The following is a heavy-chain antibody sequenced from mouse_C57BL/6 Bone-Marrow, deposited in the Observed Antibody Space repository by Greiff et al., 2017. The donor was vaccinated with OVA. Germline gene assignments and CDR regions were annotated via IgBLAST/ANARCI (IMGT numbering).Heavy chain of an antibody. CDR1: GYAFSSSW. D-gene: IGHD1-1*01. CDR2: IYPGDGDT. Sequence: QVQLQQSGPELVKPGASVKISCKASGYAFSSSWMNWVKQRPGKGLEWIGQIYPGDGDTNYNGKFKGKATLTADKSSSTAYMQLSSLTSEDSAVYFCARWFITGAMDYWGQGTSVTVSS. V-gene: IGHV1-82*01. CDR3: ARWFITGAMDY. J-gene: IGHJ4*01.